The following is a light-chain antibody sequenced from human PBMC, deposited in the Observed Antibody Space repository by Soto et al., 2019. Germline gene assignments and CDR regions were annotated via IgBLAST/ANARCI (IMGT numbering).Light chain of an antibody. V-gene: IGKV1-8*01. Sequence: AIRMTQSPSSLSASTGDRVTITCRASQGISSYLAWYQQKPGKAPKLLIYAASTLQSGVPSRFSGSGSGTDFTLTISSLQSEDFATYYCQQYYSYLGTFGQGTKVEIK. CDR1: QGISSY. CDR2: AAS. J-gene: IGKJ1*01. CDR3: QQYYSYLGT.